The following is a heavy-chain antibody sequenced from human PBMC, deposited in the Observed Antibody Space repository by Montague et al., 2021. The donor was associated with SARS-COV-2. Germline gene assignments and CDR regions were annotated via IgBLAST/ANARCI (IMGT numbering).Heavy chain of an antibody. V-gene: IGHV4-61*02. J-gene: IGHJ5*02. CDR3: ARDGYSSGWNGLHWFDP. CDR1: IGSISSGSHY. D-gene: IGHD6-25*01. CDR2: IYTSGST. Sequence: TLSLTCTVSIGSISSGSHYWSWIRQPAGKGLEWIGRIYTSGSTNYXXXLKSRVTISVDTSKNQFPLKLSSVTAADTAVYYCARDGYSSGWNGLHWFDPWGQGTLVTVSS.